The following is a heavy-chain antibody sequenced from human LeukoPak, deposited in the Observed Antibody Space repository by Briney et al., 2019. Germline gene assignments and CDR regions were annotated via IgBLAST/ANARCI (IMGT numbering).Heavy chain of an antibody. CDR1: GGSFSGYY. D-gene: IGHD1-1*01. V-gene: IGHV4-34*01. Sequence: SETLSLTCAVYGGSFSGYYWSWIRQPPGKGLGWIGEINHSGSTNYNPSLKSRVTISVDTSKNQFSLKLSSVTAADTAVYYCARTIVAPTTYYDYWGQGTLVTVSS. J-gene: IGHJ4*02. CDR2: INHSGST. CDR3: ARTIVAPTTYYDY.